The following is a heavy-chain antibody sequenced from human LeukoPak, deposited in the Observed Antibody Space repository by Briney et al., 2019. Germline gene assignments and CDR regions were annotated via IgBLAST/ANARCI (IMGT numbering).Heavy chain of an antibody. CDR3: AKVVPGWASRAVGYFDY. CDR2: ISSSSSYI. D-gene: IGHD2-2*01. Sequence: PGGSLRLSCAASGFTFSSYSMNWVRQAPGKGLEWVSSISSSSSYIYYADSVKGRFTISRDNAKNSLYLQMNSLRAEDTAVYYCAKVVPGWASRAVGYFDYWGQGTLVTVSS. V-gene: IGHV3-21*04. CDR1: GFTFSSYS. J-gene: IGHJ4*02.